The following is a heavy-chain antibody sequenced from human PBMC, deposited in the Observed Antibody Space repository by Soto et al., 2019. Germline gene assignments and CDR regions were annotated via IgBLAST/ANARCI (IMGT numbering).Heavy chain of an antibody. D-gene: IGHD6-6*01. V-gene: IGHV1-2*02. CDR3: AREVGKVGYSSSSCDY. J-gene: IGHJ4*02. Sequence: QVQLVQSGAEVKKPGASVKVSCKASGYTFTGHYMYWGRQAFGQGLEGMGWINPDNGGTSYAQKFQGRVTMTTDTSISTAYMELSRLTSDDTAVYYCAREVGKVGYSSSSCDYWGQGSLVTVST. CDR1: GYTFTGHY. CDR2: INPDNGGT.